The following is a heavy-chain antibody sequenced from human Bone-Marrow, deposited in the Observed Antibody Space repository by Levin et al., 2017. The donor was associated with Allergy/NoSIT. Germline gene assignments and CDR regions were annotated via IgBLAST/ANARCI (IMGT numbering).Heavy chain of an antibody. J-gene: IGHJ4*02. V-gene: IGHV1-8*02. Sequence: PWASVKVSCKASGYSFTNYDINWVRQAAGKGLEVMGWMNPNSGNTEYTWKFQGRVTMTRDISTKTAYMELTWLTYEDTAVYYCARRNTYSYARKYLNFFYDLWGQGALVSVSS. CDR2: MNPNSGNT. D-gene: IGHD1-14*01. CDR1: GYSFTNYD. CDR3: ARRNTYSYARKYLNFFYDL.